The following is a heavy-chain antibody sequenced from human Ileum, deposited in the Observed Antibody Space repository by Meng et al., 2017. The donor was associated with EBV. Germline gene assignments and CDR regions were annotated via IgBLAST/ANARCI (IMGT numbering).Heavy chain of an antibody. CDR1: GGSISRSDW. V-gene: IGHV4-4*02. CDR3: ASSDYYRSDY. D-gene: IGHD3-22*01. Sequence: QVSLQESGPGRVKPSETLSLTCAVSGGSISRSDWWSWVRQPPGKGLEWIGETSHSGSTNYSPSLKSRVTISLDKSKNQLSLKLNSVTAADTAVYYCASSDYYRSDYWGQGTLVTVSS. CDR2: TSHSGST. J-gene: IGHJ4*02.